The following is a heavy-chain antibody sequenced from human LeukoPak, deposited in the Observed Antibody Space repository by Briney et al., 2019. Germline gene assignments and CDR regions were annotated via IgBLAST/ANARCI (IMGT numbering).Heavy chain of an antibody. Sequence: GGSLRLSCAASGFTFSQYWMSWVRQAPGKGLEWVANIKHDGREKQDGSKKNYVDSVKGRFTISRDNAKNSLYLQMNSLRAEDTALYYCARAVCPTIKFCDSSYFMDVWGKGTTVNVS. J-gene: IGHJ6*03. CDR2: IKHDGREKQDGSKK. CDR3: ARAVCPTIKFCDSSYFMDV. D-gene: IGHD6-6*01. CDR1: GFTFSQYW. V-gene: IGHV3-7*03.